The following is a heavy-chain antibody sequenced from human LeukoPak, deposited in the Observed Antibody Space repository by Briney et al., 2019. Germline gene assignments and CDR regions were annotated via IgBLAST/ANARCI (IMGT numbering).Heavy chain of an antibody. CDR1: GGTFSSYA. Sequence: GASVKVSCKASGGTFSSYAISWVRQAPGQGLEWMGRIIPIFGTTDYAQKFQGRVTITTDKSTNTAYMELSSLTSEDTAVYYCARANWFGESTGPCDYWGQGTLVTVSA. CDR3: ARANWFGESTGPCDY. CDR2: IIPIFGTT. D-gene: IGHD3-10*01. J-gene: IGHJ4*02. V-gene: IGHV1-69*05.